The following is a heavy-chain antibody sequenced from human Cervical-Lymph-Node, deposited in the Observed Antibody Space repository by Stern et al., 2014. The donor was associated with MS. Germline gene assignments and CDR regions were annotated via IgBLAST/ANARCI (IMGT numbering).Heavy chain of an antibody. CDR2: VYHPGRT. J-gene: IGHJ3*01. CDR1: CGSISPNY. D-gene: IGHD6-19*01. V-gene: IGHV4-59*12. Sequence: QVQLQESGPGLVKPSETLSLSCSVSCGSISPNYWSWVRQAPGKGLACLWHVYHPGRTDYNPSLKTRVPISVDLAKNTFSLNLTSVTAADTAIYFCTRKGVAVRDAFDVWGQGTMAIVSS. CDR3: TRKGVAVRDAFDV.